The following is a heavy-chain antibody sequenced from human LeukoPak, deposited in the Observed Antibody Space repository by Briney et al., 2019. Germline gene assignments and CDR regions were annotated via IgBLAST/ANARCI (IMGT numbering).Heavy chain of an antibody. D-gene: IGHD3-22*01. CDR1: GFTFSSYW. V-gene: IGHV3-74*01. J-gene: IGHJ4*02. CDR3: ARVVSSAYSPIDY. Sequence: GGSLRLSCAASGFTFSSYWMHWVRQAPGKGLVWVSRINTDGISTNYADSVKGRFTISRDNAKNTLYLQMNSLRAEDTAVYYCARVVSSAYSPIDYWGQGTLVTVSS. CDR2: INTDGIST.